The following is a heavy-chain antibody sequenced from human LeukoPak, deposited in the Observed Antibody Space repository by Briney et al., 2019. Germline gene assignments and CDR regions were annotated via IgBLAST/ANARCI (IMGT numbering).Heavy chain of an antibody. Sequence: ASVKVSCKASGYTFTGYYMHWVRQAPGRGLEWMGWINPNSGATKYAQKFQGRVTMTRDTSISTAYMEVSSLRFDDTAVYYCARDGGWYQLLWWFDPWGQGTLVTVSS. CDR1: GYTFTGYY. CDR2: INPNSGAT. CDR3: ARDGGWYQLLWWFDP. V-gene: IGHV1-2*02. D-gene: IGHD2-2*01. J-gene: IGHJ5*02.